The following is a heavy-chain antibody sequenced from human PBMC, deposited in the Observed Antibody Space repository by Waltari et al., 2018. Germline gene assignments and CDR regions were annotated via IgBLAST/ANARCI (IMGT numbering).Heavy chain of an antibody. J-gene: IGHJ5*02. CDR1: GGSFSGYY. V-gene: IGHV4-34*01. Sequence: QVQLQQWGAGLLSPSETLSLTCAVYGGSFSGYYWTWIRQPPGKGLEWIGEINHSGITNYNPSLKSRVTISIDTPRNQFSLKLSSVTAADTAVYYCARGRGYSVVVRGVDTGFCWFDPWGQGTLVTVSS. D-gene: IGHD3-10*01. CDR2: INHSGIT. CDR3: ARGRGYSVVVRGVDTGFCWFDP.